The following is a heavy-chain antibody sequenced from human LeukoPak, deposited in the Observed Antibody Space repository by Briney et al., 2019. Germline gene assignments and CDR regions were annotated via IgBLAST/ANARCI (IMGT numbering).Heavy chain of an antibody. CDR1: GYTFTGYY. V-gene: IGHV1-2*02. CDR3: ARVHYDFWSGYHDAFDI. J-gene: IGHJ3*02. D-gene: IGHD3-3*01. Sequence: ASVKVSCKASGYTFTGYYMHWVRQAPGQGLEWMGWINPNSGGTNYAQKFQGRVTMTRDTSISTACMELSRLRSDDTVVYYCARVHYDFWSGYHDAFDIWGQGTMVTVSS. CDR2: INPNSGGT.